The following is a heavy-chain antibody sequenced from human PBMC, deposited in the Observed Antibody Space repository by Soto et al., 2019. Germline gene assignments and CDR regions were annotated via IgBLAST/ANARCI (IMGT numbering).Heavy chain of an antibody. CDR2: IYYSGST. V-gene: IGHV4-61*01. Sequence: SETLSLTCTVSGGSVSSGSYYWSWIRQPPGKGLEWIGYIYYSGSTNYNPSLKSRVTISVDTSKNQFSLKLSSVTAADTAVYYCASYVRTIFGVPYYYGMDVWGQGTTVTVSS. D-gene: IGHD3-3*01. CDR1: GGSVSSGSYY. CDR3: ASYVRTIFGVPYYYGMDV. J-gene: IGHJ6*02.